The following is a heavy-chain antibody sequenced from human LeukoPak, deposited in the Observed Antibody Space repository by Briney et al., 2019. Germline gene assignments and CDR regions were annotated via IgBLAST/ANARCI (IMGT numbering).Heavy chain of an antibody. J-gene: IGHJ4*02. V-gene: IGHV3-21*01. CDR2: ISSSSSYT. CDR3: ARDQYGSGSYSRLDY. D-gene: IGHD3-10*01. Sequence: GGSLSLSCAASGFTFSTYSMNWVRQAPGRGLEWVSSISSSSSYTYYADSVKGRFTISRDNAKNSLYLQMNSLRAEDTAVYYFARDQYGSGSYSRLDYWGQGTLVTVSS. CDR1: GFTFSTYS.